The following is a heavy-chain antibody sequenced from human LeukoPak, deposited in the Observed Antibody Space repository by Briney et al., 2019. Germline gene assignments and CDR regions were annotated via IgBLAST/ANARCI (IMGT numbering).Heavy chain of an antibody. CDR3: ARAQPQFHYGSGSYQYYFDY. V-gene: IGHV3-48*03. Sequence: GGSLRLSCAASGFTFSSYEMNWVRQAPGKGLEWVSYISSSGSTIYYADSVKGRFPISRDNAKNSLYLQMNSLRAEDTAVYYCARAQPQFHYGSGSYQYYFDYWGQGTLVTVSS. CDR2: ISSSGSTI. J-gene: IGHJ4*02. D-gene: IGHD3-10*01. CDR1: GFTFSSYE.